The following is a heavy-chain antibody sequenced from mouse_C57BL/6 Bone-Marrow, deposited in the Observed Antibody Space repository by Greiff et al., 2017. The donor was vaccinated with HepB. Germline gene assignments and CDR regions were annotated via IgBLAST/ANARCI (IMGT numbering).Heavy chain of an antibody. V-gene: IGHV1-26*01. CDR2: INPNNGGT. J-gene: IGHJ2*01. CDR1: GYTFTDYY. D-gene: IGHD2-5*01. CDR3: ARERSYSNYDY. Sequence: EVQLQQSGPELVKPGASVKISCKASGYTFTDYYMNWVKQSHGKSLEWIGDINPNNGGTSYNQKFKGKATLTVDKSSSTAYMELRSLTSEDSAVYYCARERSYSNYDYWGQGTTLTVSS.